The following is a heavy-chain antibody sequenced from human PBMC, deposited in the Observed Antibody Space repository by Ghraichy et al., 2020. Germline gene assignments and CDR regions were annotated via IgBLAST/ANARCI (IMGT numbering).Heavy chain of an antibody. CDR2: ISSSSSTI. V-gene: IGHV3-48*02. J-gene: IGHJ3*02. CDR3: ARGEGVYYYDSSGYRNPTYHDAFDI. D-gene: IGHD3-22*01. CDR1: GFTFSSYS. Sequence: GSLRLSCAASGFTFSSYSMNWVRQAPGKGLEWVSYISSSSSTIYYADSVKGRFTISRDNAKNSLYLQMNSLRDEDTAVYYCARGEGVYYYDSSGYRNPTYHDAFDIWGQGTMVTVSS.